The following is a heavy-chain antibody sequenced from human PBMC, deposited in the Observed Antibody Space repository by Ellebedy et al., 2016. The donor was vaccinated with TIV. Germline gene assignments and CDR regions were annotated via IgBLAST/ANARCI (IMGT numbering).Heavy chain of an antibody. J-gene: IGHJ4*02. CDR1: GGSISSGDYY. CDR2: IYYSGST. CDR3: AREEYGWNFDY. Sequence: MPSETLSLTCTVSGGSISSGDYYRSWIRQPPGKGLEWIGYIYYSGSTYYNPSLKSRVTISVDTSKNQFSLKLSSVTAADTAVYYCAREEYGWNFDYWGQGTLVTVSS. D-gene: IGHD2/OR15-2a*01. V-gene: IGHV4-30-4*01.